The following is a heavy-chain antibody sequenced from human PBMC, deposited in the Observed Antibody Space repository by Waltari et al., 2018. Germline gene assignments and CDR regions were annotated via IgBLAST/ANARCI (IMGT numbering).Heavy chain of an antibody. D-gene: IGHD1-26*01. V-gene: IGHV5-51*01. CDR2: IYPGDTDP. Sequence: EVQLVQSGAEVKKPGESLKISCKGSGYSFTSYWIGWVRQMPGKGLEWMVIIYPGDTDPRDSPSFQGQVTIAADKAISTAYLQWSSLKASDTAMYYWARLGWELGDYNWFDPWGQGTLVTVSS. CDR3: ARLGWELGDYNWFDP. J-gene: IGHJ5*02. CDR1: GYSFTSYW.